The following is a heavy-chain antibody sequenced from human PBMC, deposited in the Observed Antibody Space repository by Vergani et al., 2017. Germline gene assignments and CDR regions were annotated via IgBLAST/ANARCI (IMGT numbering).Heavy chain of an antibody. V-gene: IGHV4-59*08. Sequence: QVRLQESGPGLVKPSETLSLTCSVSGGSMSGYYWSWIRQPPGKELEWIGYMYHSGSTNYNPSLETRVTISGDTSKNQFSLKLTSVTAADTAIYFCARTESFILRYFHWALWGQGTLVTVSS. CDR2: MYHSGST. CDR3: ARTESFILRYFHWAL. D-gene: IGHD3-9*01. J-gene: IGHJ4*02. CDR1: GGSMSGYY.